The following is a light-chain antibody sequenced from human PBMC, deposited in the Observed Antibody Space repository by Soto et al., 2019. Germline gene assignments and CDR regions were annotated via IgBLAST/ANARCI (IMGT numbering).Light chain of an antibody. Sequence: EIVMTQSPAALSLSPGERATLSCRASQSVSNSLAWYQQKPGQAPRLLIYGASTRATGIPARFSGSGSGTEFTLTISSLQSEDFAVYYCQQYNNWPPWTFGQGTKVHIK. J-gene: IGKJ1*01. CDR1: QSVSNS. CDR3: QQYNNWPPWT. V-gene: IGKV3-15*01. CDR2: GAS.